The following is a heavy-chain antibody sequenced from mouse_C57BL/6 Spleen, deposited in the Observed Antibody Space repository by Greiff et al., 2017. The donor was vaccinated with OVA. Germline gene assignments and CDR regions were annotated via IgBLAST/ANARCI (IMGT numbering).Heavy chain of an antibody. CDR1: GYTFTSYW. Sequence: QVQLQQPGAELVKPGASVKLSCKASGYTFTSYWMQWVKQRPGQGLAWIGEIDPSDSYTNYNQKFKGKATLTVDTSSSTAYMQLSSLTSEDSAVYYCAREDSSGTGWFAYWGQGTLVTVSA. D-gene: IGHD3-2*02. J-gene: IGHJ3*01. CDR2: IDPSDSYT. CDR3: AREDSSGTGWFAY. V-gene: IGHV1-50*01.